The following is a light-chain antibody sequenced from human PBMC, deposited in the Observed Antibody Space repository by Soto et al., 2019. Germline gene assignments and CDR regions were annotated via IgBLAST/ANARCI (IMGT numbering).Light chain of an antibody. CDR1: QGVNNN. J-gene: IGKJ1*01. CDR2: GAS. V-gene: IGKV3-15*01. Sequence: VVMTQSPATLSASPGERATLSCRASQGVNNNLAWYQQKPGQAPRLLIYGASTRAAGVPASFVGTGSGAEFTLTISNLQSEDVAVYYCHHYDDWPPWTFGQGTKVEIK. CDR3: HHYDDWPPWT.